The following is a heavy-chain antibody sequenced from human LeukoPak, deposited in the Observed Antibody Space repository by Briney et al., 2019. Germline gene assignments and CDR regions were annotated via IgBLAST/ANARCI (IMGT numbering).Heavy chain of an antibody. CDR3: AKDVGIQLWLWDY. CDR1: GFTFSSYA. J-gene: IGHJ4*02. CDR2: ISGSGGNT. D-gene: IGHD5-18*01. Sequence: GGSLRLSCAASGFTFSSYAMSWVRQAPGKGLEWVSAISGSGGNTYYADSVKDRFTISRDNSKNTLYLQMNSLRAEDTAVYYCAKDVGIQLWLWDYWGQGTLVTVSS. V-gene: IGHV3-23*01.